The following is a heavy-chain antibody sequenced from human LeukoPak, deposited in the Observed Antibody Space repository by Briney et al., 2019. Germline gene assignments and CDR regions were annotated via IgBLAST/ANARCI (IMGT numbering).Heavy chain of an antibody. J-gene: IGHJ3*02. D-gene: IGHD3-22*01. V-gene: IGHV3-23*01. CDR3: ARDHYYDTTGYSIGDAFNI. CDR1: GFTFSSYA. CDR2: ISGSGRST. Sequence: GGSLRLSCAASGFTFSSYAINWVRQAPGKGLEWVSAISGSGRSTSYADSVKGRFTLSRDNSKNTLYLQMNSLRAEDTAVYYCARDHYYDTTGYSIGDAFNIWAKGQWSPSLQ.